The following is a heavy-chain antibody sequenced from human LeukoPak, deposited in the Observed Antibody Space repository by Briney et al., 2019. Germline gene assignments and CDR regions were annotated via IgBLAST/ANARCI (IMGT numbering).Heavy chain of an antibody. V-gene: IGHV1-2*02. CDR1: GYTFTGYY. CDR2: INPNTGGT. D-gene: IGHD3-10*01. Sequence: ASVKVSCKASGYTFTGYYMHWVRQAPGQGLEWMGWINPNTGGTNYAQKFQGRVTMTRDTSISTAYMELSRLRSDDMAVYYCARDSLRITMVRGVIVSPAYWFDPWGQGALVTVSS. J-gene: IGHJ5*02. CDR3: ARDSLRITMVRGVIVSPAYWFDP.